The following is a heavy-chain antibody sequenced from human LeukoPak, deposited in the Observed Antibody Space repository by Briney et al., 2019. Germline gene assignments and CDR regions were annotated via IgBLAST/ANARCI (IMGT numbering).Heavy chain of an antibody. D-gene: IGHD4-17*01. J-gene: IGHJ5*02. Sequence: PGGSLRLSCAASGFTFSDYYMSWIRQAPGKGLEWVSYISSSGNTIYYADSVKGRFTISRDNAKNSLYLQMNSLRAEDTAVYYCTKDPNGDYVGAFDPWGQGTLVTVSS. CDR2: ISSSGNTI. CDR1: GFTFSDYY. V-gene: IGHV3-11*01. CDR3: TKDPNGDYVGAFDP.